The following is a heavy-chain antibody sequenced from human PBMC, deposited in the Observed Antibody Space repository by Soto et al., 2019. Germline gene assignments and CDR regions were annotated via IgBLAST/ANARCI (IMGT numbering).Heavy chain of an antibody. CDR2: IYYSGRT. CDR1: GGSISRSSYY. CDR3: ARGDFWSGYYSEGACDY. Sequence: QRQLQESGPGLVKPSETLSLTCTVYGGSISRSSYYWGWIRPPPGKGLEWIGSIYYSGRTYYNPTLKSRVTVSGVTAKIRFCVNRSAVTAADTAVYYGARGDFWSGYYSEGACDYWCQETLIMVSS. J-gene: IGHJ4*02. V-gene: IGHV4-39*01. D-gene: IGHD3-3*01.